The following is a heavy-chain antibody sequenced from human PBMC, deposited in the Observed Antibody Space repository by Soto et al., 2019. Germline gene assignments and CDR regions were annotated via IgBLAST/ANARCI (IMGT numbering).Heavy chain of an antibody. CDR3: ATASTVSGTYFFDF. V-gene: IGHV6-1*01. CDR2: TYYRSKWYN. J-gene: IGHJ4*02. CDR1: GDRVSSDSAV. Sequence: QLQQSGPGLVKPSQTLSVTCVISGDRVSSDSAVWNWIRQSPSRGLEWLGRTYYRSKWYNDYAVSVRSRISINPDTSKNQFSPQLNSVTPEDTAVYYCATASTVSGTYFFDFWGQGTLVTVSS.